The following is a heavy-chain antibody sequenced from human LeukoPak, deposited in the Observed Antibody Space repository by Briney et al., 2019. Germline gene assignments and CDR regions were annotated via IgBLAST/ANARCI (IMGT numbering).Heavy chain of an antibody. D-gene: IGHD3-22*01. CDR1: GGSISSGGYS. V-gene: IGHV4-30-2*01. CDR2: IYHSGST. CDR3: ARDKGYYDSSGAFDI. J-gene: IGHJ3*02. Sequence: SQTLSLTCAVSGGSISSGGYSWSWIRQPPGKGLEWIGYIYHSGSTYYNPSLKSRVTISVDTSKNQFSLKLSSVTAADTAVYYCARDKGYYDSSGAFDIWGQGTMVTVSS.